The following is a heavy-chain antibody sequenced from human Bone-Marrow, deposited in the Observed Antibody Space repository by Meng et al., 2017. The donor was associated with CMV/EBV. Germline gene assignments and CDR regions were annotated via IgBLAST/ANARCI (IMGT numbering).Heavy chain of an antibody. CDR2: ISSSSYI. CDR3: AKDMAEGVYYDFCSGYPDY. Sequence: GESLKISCAASGFTFSSNYMSWVRQAPGKGLEWVSSISSSSYIYYADSVKGRFTISRDNSKNSLYLQMNSLRTEDTALYYCAKDMAEGVYYDFCSGYPDYWGQGTLVTVSS. CDR1: GFTFSSNY. D-gene: IGHD3-3*01. V-gene: IGHV3-69-1*01. J-gene: IGHJ4*02.